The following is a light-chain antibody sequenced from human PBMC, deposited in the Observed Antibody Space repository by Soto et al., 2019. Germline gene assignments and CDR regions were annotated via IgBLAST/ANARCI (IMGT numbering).Light chain of an antibody. CDR2: GVS. Sequence: EIVLTQSPATLSLSPGERATLSCRASQSVSSYLAWYQQKPGQAPRLLIYGVSSRATGIPDRFSGRGSGTDFTLSISRLEPEDFAVYYCQQYGSSPPGLTFGGGTKVDIK. J-gene: IGKJ4*01. CDR1: QSVSSY. V-gene: IGKV3-20*01. CDR3: QQYGSSPPGLT.